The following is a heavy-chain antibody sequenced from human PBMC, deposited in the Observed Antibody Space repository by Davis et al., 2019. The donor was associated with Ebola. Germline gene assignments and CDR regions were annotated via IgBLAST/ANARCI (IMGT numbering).Heavy chain of an antibody. V-gene: IGHV1-69*05. Sequence: SVKVSCKASGGTFSSYAISWVRQAPGQGLEWMGGIIPIFGTANYAQKFQGRVTMTTDTSTSTAYMELRSLRSDDTAVYYCARGVGYCISTSCPVYAFDIWGQGTMVTVSS. D-gene: IGHD2-2*01. CDR1: GGTFSSYA. CDR2: IIPIFGTA. CDR3: ARGVGYCISTSCPVYAFDI. J-gene: IGHJ3*02.